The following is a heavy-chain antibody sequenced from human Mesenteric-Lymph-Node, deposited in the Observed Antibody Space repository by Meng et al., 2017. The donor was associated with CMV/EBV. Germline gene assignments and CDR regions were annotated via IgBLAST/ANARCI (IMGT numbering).Heavy chain of an antibody. Sequence: GESLKISCAASGFTFSSYGMSWVRQAPGKGLEWVASIKHDGSEKNYVDSVKGRFTISRDNTMNSLYLQMNSLRAEDTAVYYCARQSNYDFWIGYYVGLYFDYWGQGTLVTVSS. CDR3: ARQSNYDFWIGYYVGLYFDY. CDR1: GFTFSSYG. J-gene: IGHJ4*02. D-gene: IGHD3-3*01. V-gene: IGHV3-7*01. CDR2: IKHDGSEK.